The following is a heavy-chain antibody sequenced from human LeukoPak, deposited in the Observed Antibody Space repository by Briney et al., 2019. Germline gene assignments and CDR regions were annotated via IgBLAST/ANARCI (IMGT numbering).Heavy chain of an antibody. CDR1: GFTFSNAW. D-gene: IGHD2-2*02. CDR3: TTCYSLYYYYMDV. J-gene: IGHJ6*03. Sequence: GGSLRLSCAAPGFTFSNAWMIWVRQAPGKGLEWVGRIKSKTDGGTTDYAAPVKGRFTISRDDSKNTLYLQMNSLKTEDTAVYYCTTCYSLYYYYMDVWGKGTTVTVSS. V-gene: IGHV3-15*01. CDR2: IKSKTDGGTT.